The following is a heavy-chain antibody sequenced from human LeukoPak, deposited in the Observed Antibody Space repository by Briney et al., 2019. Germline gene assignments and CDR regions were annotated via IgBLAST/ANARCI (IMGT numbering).Heavy chain of an antibody. J-gene: IGHJ2*01. V-gene: IGHV3-23*01. CDR3: AKDRIVVVPAATWYFDL. Sequence: GGSLRLSCAASGFTFSSYAMSWVRQAPGKGLEWVSAISGSGGSTYYADSVKGRFTISRDNSKNTLYLQMNSLRAEDTAVYYCAKDRIVVVPAATWYFDLWGRGTLVTVSS. D-gene: IGHD2-2*01. CDR2: ISGSGGST. CDR1: GFTFSSYA.